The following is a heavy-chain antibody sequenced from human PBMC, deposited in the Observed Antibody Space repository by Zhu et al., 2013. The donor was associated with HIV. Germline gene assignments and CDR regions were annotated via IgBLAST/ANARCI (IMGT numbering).Heavy chain of an antibody. D-gene: IGHD5-12*01. Sequence: QLIQSGPEVKKPGDSVQVSCKTSGFIFTSVGYSWVRQARGQGFEWIGWVKPHTGATNYAEKFQGRLTLTGDTSISTAYMELSGLTSDDTATYYCARDRVIYSLYYYNDVWGTGTTVTVAS. CDR3: ARDRVIYSLYYYNDV. J-gene: IGHJ6*03. V-gene: IGHV1-2*02. CDR2: VKPHTGAT. CDR1: GFIFTSVG.